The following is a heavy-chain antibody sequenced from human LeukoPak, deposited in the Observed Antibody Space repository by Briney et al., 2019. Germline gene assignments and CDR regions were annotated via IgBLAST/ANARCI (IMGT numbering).Heavy chain of an antibody. CDR3: ARAGYDSSGYLYYFDY. CDR1: GFTFSSYA. D-gene: IGHD3-22*01. CDR2: ISYDGSNK. V-gene: IGHV3-30*04. Sequence: GRSLRLSCAASGFTFSSYAMHWVRQAPGKGLEGVAVISYDGSNKYYADSVKGRFTISRDNSKNTLYLQMNSLRAEDTAVYYCARAGYDSSGYLYYFDYWGQGTLVTVSS. J-gene: IGHJ4*02.